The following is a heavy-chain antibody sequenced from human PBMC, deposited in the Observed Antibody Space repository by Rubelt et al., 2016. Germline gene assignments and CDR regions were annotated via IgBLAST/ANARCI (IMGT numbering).Heavy chain of an antibody. Sequence: QVQLQQWGAGLLKPSETLSLTCTVSGGSISSYYWSWIRQPPGKGLEWIGEISHSGSTSYNPSLKSRLTILADTSKNQFSLILSSVTAADTAVYYFARLGPGSTSHAFDIWGQGTMVTVSS. V-gene: IGHV4-34*01. D-gene: IGHD3-10*01. CDR3: ARLGPGSTSHAFDI. CDR2: ISHSGST. J-gene: IGHJ3*02. CDR1: GGSISSYY.